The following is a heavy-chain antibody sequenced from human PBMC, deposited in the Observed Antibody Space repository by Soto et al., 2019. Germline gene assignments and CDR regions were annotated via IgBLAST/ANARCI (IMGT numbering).Heavy chain of an antibody. CDR2: IYYSGST. V-gene: IGHV4-59*01. D-gene: IGHD2-15*01. CDR1: GGSISSYY. CDR3: ARGGGYYHYYYGMDV. Sequence: SETLSLTCTVSGGSISSYYWSWIRQPPGKGLEWIGYIYYSGSTNYNPSLKSRVTISVDTSKNQFSLKLSSVTAADTAVYYCARGGGYYHYYYGMDVWGQGTTVTVSS. J-gene: IGHJ6*02.